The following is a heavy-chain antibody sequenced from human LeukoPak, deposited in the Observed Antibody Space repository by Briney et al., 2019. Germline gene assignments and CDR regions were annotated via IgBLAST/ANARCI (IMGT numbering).Heavy chain of an antibody. V-gene: IGHV3-30-3*01. J-gene: IGHJ4*02. CDR1: GFTFSSYA. Sequence: PGGSLRLSCAASGFTFSSYAMHWVRQAPGKGLEWVAVISYDGSNKYYADSVKGRFTISRNNSKNTLYLQMNSLRAEDTAVYYCARDIAAGEDYWGQGTLVTVSS. CDR2: ISYDGSNK. CDR3: ARDIAAGEDY. D-gene: IGHD5-12*01.